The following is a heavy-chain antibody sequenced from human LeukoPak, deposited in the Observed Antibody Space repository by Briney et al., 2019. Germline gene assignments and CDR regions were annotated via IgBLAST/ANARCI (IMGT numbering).Heavy chain of an antibody. V-gene: IGHV4-59*08. D-gene: IGHD3-10*01. Sequence: SETLSLTCTASGGSISSYYWSWIRQPPGKGLEWIGYIYYSGSTNYNPSLKSRVTISVDTSKNQFSLKLSSVTAADTAVYYCARHEGSTHGDLYYYYYGMDVWGQGTTVTVSS. J-gene: IGHJ6*02. CDR3: ARHEGSTHGDLYYYYYGMDV. CDR1: GGSISSYY. CDR2: IYYSGST.